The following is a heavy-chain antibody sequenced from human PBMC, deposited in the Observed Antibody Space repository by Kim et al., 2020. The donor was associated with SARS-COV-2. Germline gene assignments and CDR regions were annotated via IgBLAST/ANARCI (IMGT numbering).Heavy chain of an antibody. CDR3: ARGGRPGDY. J-gene: IGHJ4*02. Sequence: GRSLRLSCVASGFTFSYYWMSWVRQAPGKGLEWLAQIKEDGSEKFYVDSVKGRFTISRDNAKNSLYLQMDSLRAADTAVYYCARGGRPGDYWGQGTRVTVSS. CDR1: GFTFSYYW. D-gene: IGHD6-6*01. CDR2: IKEDGSEK. V-gene: IGHV3-7*01.